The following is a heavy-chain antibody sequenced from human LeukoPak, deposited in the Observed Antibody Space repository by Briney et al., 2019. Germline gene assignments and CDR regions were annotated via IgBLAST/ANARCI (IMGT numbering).Heavy chain of an antibody. D-gene: IGHD2-2*02. CDR3: ARGDIVVVPAAISRFDP. Sequence: LSLTCAVYGVSFSDYYMSWIRQAPGKGLEWVSYISSSGSTIYYADSVKGRFTISRDNAKNSLYLQMNSLRAEDTAVYYCARGDIVVVPAAISRFDPWGQGTLVTVSS. J-gene: IGHJ5*02. CDR2: ISSSGSTI. CDR1: GVSFSDYY. V-gene: IGHV3-11*01.